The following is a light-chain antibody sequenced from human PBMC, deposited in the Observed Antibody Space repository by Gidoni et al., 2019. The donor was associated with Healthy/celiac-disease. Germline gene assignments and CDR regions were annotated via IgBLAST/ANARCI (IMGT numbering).Light chain of an antibody. V-gene: IGKV1-39*01. J-gene: IGKJ3*01. Sequence: DIQMTQSPSSLSASVGDRVTITCRASQSISSYLNWYQQKPGKAPKLLIYAASSLQRGVPSRFSGSGSGTDFTLTISSLQPEDFATHYCQQSYSTPFTFGPXTKVDIK. CDR1: QSISSY. CDR2: AAS. CDR3: QQSYSTPFT.